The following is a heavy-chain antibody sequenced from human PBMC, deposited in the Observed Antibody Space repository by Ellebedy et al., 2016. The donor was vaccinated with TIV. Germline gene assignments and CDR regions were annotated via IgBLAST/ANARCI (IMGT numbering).Heavy chain of an antibody. D-gene: IGHD3-9*01. CDR3: AKLGFDILTGSGGMDV. Sequence: GGSLRLSCAASEFTFSSYAMSWVRRSPGKGLDWVSLISGSGEYTYYADSVKGRLTISRDNSMDPLYLQMNSLEVGDTAVYYCAKLGFDILTGSGGMDVWGQGTTVTVSS. CDR2: ISGSGEYT. J-gene: IGHJ6*02. CDR1: EFTFSSYA. V-gene: IGHV3-23*01.